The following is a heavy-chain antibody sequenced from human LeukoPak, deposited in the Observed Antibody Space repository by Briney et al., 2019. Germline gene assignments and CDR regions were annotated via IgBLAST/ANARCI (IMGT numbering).Heavy chain of an antibody. CDR2: INIDGSGT. CDR3: AKVRPGYYYMDV. D-gene: IGHD4-17*01. J-gene: IGHJ6*03. Sequence: AGGSLILSCAASGFTFSSYWMHWVRQAPGKGLAWVSRINIDGSGTSYADSVKGRFTISRDNAKNTLYLQMNSLRVEDTAVYYCAKVRPGYYYMDVWGKGTTVTVSS. V-gene: IGHV3-74*01. CDR1: GFTFSSYW.